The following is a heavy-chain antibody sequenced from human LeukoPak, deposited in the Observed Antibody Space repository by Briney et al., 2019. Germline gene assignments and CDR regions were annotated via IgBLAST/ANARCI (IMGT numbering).Heavy chain of an antibody. Sequence: GGSLRLSCAASGFTFSNYNMNWVRQAPGKGLEWVSYISSSISVIYYADSVKGRFTISRDNAKNSLYLQMNSLRAEDTAVYYCASNRPNSDRHGLNPFDYWGQGTLVTVSS. CDR3: ASNRPNSDRHGLNPFDY. CDR1: GFTFSNYN. D-gene: IGHD3/OR15-3a*01. J-gene: IGHJ4*02. CDR2: ISSSISVI. V-gene: IGHV3-48*04.